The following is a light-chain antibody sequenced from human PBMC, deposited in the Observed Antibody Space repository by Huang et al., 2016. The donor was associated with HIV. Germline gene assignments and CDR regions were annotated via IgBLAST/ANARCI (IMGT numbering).Light chain of an antibody. CDR3: LQYYSIPLT. CDR2: GAS. CDR1: QSLLYSLNNKNY. Sequence: DVVMTQSPESLSVSPGETATINCRSSQSLLYSLNNKNYLGWFQQKPGRPPKLLIYGASKRESGVPDRFSGSGSGTDFTLTINNLRADDVALYYCLQYYSIPLTFGQGTAVEI. J-gene: IGKJ4*01. V-gene: IGKV4-1*01.